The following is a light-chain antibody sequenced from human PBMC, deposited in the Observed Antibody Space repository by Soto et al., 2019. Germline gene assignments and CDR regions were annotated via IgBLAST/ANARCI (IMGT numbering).Light chain of an antibody. CDR1: QSVLYSSNNKNY. CDR2: WAS. CDR3: QQYYSTPLT. J-gene: IGKJ1*01. V-gene: IGKV4-1*01. Sequence: DIVMTQSPDSLAVSLGERDTINCKSSQSVLYSSNNKNYLAWYQQIPGQPPKLLIYWASTRESGVPDRFSGSGSGTDFTLTISSLQAEDVAVYYCQQYYSTPLTFGQETKVESK.